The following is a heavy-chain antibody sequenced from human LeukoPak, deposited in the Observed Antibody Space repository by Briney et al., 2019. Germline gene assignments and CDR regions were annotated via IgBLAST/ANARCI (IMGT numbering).Heavy chain of an antibody. CDR3: ATTRRYSSSWLFDY. CDR1: GYTFTGYY. J-gene: IGHJ4*02. V-gene: IGHV1-2*06. Sequence: ASVKVSCKASGYTFTGYYMQWLRQAPGQGLEWMGRINPNSGGTNYAQKFQGRVTMTRDTSISTAYMELSRLRSDDTAVYYCATTRRYSSSWLFDYWGQGTLVTVSS. D-gene: IGHD6-13*01. CDR2: INPNSGGT.